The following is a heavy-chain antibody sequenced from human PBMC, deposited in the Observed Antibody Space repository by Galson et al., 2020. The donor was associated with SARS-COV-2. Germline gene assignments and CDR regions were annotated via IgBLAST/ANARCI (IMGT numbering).Heavy chain of an antibody. CDR2: MNPTNGNT. V-gene: IGHV1-8*02. J-gene: IGHJ3*02. CDR3: ARLYYYDRSGYFAFDM. Sequence: ASVKVSCEAPGNTFSTYDINWVRQASGQGLEWMGWMNPTNGNTGYAQKFQGRVSMTRNTATRTAYMELSSLRAEDTAVYYCARLYYYDRSGYFAFDMWCQGTMVTVSS. D-gene: IGHD3-22*01. CDR1: GNTFSTYD.